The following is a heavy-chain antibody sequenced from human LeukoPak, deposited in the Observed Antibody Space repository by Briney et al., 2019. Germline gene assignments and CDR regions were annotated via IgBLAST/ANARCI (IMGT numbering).Heavy chain of an antibody. V-gene: IGHV4-4*02. CDR2: IYHSGST. J-gene: IGHJ3*02. Sequence: PSETLSLTCAVSGGSISSSNWWSWVRQPQGKGLEWIGEIYHSGSTNYNPSLKSRVTISVDKSKNQFSLKLSSVTAADPAVYYCARVTYYDILTGYQDDAFDIWGQGTMVTVSS. CDR1: GGSISSSNW. D-gene: IGHD3-9*01. CDR3: ARVTYYDILTGYQDDAFDI.